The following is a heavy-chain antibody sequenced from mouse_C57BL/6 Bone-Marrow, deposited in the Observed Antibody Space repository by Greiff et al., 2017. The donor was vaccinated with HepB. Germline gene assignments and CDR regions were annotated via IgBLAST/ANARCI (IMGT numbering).Heavy chain of an antibody. Sequence: VQLVESGAELARPGASVKLSCKASGYTFTSYGISWVKQRTGQGLEWIGEIYPRSGNTYYNEKFKGKATLTADKSSSTAYMELRSLTSEYSAVYFCARPQSYYSNYDYAMDYWGQGTSVTVSS. J-gene: IGHJ4*01. V-gene: IGHV1-81*01. CDR3: ARPQSYYSNYDYAMDY. D-gene: IGHD2-5*01. CDR2: IYPRSGNT. CDR1: GYTFTSYG.